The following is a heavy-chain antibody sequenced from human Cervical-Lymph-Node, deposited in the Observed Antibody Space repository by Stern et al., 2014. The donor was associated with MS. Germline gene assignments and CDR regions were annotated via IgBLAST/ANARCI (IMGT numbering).Heavy chain of an antibody. CDR2: INTNTGNP. CDR3: ARDLLERLYGMDV. CDR1: GYIFSDYA. Sequence: VQLLQSGPELKKPGASVKVSCKASGYIFSDYAMIWVRQAPGQGLEWMGWINTNTGNPTYAQGFTGRFVFSLDTSVSTAYLQISSLKAEDTAVYYCARDLLERLYGMDVWGQGTTVTVSS. J-gene: IGHJ6*02. V-gene: IGHV7-4-1*02. D-gene: IGHD1-1*01.